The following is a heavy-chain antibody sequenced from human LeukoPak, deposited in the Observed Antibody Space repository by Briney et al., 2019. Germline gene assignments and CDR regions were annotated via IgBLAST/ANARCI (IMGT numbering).Heavy chain of an antibody. CDR3: ARSRGHDY. V-gene: IGHV3-23*01. CDR2: VISDGTT. J-gene: IGHJ4*02. D-gene: IGHD3/OR15-3a*01. Sequence: GGSLRLSCAASAFTFSIYDMSWVRQAPGEGLEWVSIVISDGTTYYADSVKGRFTISRDNSKNTVYLQMNSLRAEDTAVYYCARSRGHDYWGQGTLVTVSS. CDR1: AFTFSIYD.